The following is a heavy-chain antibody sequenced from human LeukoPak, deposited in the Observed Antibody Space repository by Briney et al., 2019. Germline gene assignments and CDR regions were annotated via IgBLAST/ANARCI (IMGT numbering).Heavy chain of an antibody. D-gene: IGHD1-26*01. CDR2: ISSSSSYI. CDR3: ARDGARELSAFDY. CDR1: GFTFSSYS. Sequence: PGGSLRLSCAASGFTFSSYSMNWVRQAPGKGLEWVSSISSSSSYIYYADSVKGRFTISRDNAKNSLYLQMNSLRAEDTAVYYCARDGARELSAFDYWGQGTLVTVSS. J-gene: IGHJ4*02. V-gene: IGHV3-21*01.